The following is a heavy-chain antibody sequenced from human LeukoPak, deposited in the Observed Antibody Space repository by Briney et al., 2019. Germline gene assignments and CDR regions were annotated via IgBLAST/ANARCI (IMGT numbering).Heavy chain of an antibody. J-gene: IGHJ4*02. Sequence: SGGSLGLSXAASGFTVSNNYMSWVRQVPGKGLEWVSIIYIGGSIYYADSVKGRFTISRDNSENTLSLQMNSLRAEDTAVYYCAGGVRRYYFDYWGQGTLVTVSS. CDR2: IYIGGSI. V-gene: IGHV3-53*01. D-gene: IGHD3-16*01. CDR1: GFTVSNNY. CDR3: AGGVRRYYFDY.